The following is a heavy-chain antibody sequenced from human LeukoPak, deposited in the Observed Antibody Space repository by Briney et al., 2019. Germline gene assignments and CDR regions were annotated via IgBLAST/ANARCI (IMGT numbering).Heavy chain of an antibody. CDR3: ARAGYSGYDTRTFDI. Sequence: PSETLSLTCAVYGGSFSGYYWSWIRQPPGKGLEWIGEINHSGSTNYNPSLKSRVTISADTSKNQFSLKLSSVTAADTAVYYCARAGYSGYDTRTFDIWGQGTMVTVSS. CDR1: GGSFSGYY. J-gene: IGHJ3*02. D-gene: IGHD5-12*01. CDR2: INHSGST. V-gene: IGHV4-34*01.